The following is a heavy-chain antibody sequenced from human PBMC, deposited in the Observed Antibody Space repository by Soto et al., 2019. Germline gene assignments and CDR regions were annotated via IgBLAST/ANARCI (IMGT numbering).Heavy chain of an antibody. CDR2: ITYDGTNK. J-gene: IGHJ6*02. D-gene: IGHD6-6*01. CDR1: GFTFSSYG. V-gene: IGHV3-30*18. CDR3: ANDRSNFPFYYYGMDV. Sequence: QVQLVESGGGVVQPGRSLRLSCVASGFTFSSYGMHWVRQAPGKGLEWVAVITYDGTNKYYADSVKGRFTISRDNSKXXRYLQMNRLRAENTAVYYCANDRSNFPFYYYGMDVWGQGTTVTVSS.